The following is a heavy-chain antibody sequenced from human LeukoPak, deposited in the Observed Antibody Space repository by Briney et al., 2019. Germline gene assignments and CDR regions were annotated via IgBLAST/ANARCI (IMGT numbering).Heavy chain of an antibody. CDR2: IYTSGST. D-gene: IGHD3-22*01. CDR3: ARAEDFYESSGYPTGDAFDI. J-gene: IGHJ3*02. Sequence: SETLSLTCTVSGGSISSYYWSWIRQPAGKGLEWIGRIYTSGSTHYNPSLKSRVTISVDTSKNQFSLKLSSVTAADTAVYYCARAEDFYESSGYPTGDAFDIWGQGTMVTVSS. V-gene: IGHV4-4*07. CDR1: GGSISSYY.